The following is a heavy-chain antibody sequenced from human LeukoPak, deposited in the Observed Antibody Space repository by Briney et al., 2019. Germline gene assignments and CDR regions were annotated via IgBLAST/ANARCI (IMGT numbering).Heavy chain of an antibody. D-gene: IGHD1-7*01. J-gene: IGHJ4*02. CDR2: ISGSADST. Sequence: AGGSLRLSCAASGFSFSSYWMTWVRQAPGKGLEWVSAISGSADSTYYADSVKGQFAISRDNSKNTLYLQMNSLRAEDTAVYFCAKDRARGGTTDFDYWGQGTLVTVSS. CDR1: GFSFSSYW. V-gene: IGHV3-23*01. CDR3: AKDRARGGTTDFDY.